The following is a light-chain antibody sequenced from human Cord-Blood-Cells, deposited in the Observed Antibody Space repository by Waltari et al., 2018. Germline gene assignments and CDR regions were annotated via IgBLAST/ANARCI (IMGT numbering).Light chain of an antibody. J-gene: IGLJ2*01. CDR1: SRDVGGYNY. CDR2: DVS. CDR3: SSYTSSSTLGV. Sequence: QSALTPPASVSGSPGQSITISCTGTSRDVGGYNYVSLYQQHPGKAPKLMIYDVSNRPSGVSNRFSGSKSGNTASLTISGLQAEDEADYYCSSYTSSSTLGVFGGGTKLTVL. V-gene: IGLV2-14*01.